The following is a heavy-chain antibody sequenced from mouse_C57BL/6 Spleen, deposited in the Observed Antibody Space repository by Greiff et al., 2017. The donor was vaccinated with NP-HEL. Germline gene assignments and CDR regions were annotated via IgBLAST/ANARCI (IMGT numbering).Heavy chain of an antibody. CDR1: GYTFTDYY. D-gene: IGHD2-1*01. Sequence: QVQLKESGPELVKPGASVKISCKASGYTFTDYYINWVKQRPGQGLEWIGWIFPGSGSTYYNEKFKGKATLTVDKSSSTAYMLLSSLTSEDSAVYVCARGEDGNYEDFDVWGTGTTVTVSS. CDR2: IFPGSGST. V-gene: IGHV1-75*01. J-gene: IGHJ1*03. CDR3: ARGEDGNYEDFDV.